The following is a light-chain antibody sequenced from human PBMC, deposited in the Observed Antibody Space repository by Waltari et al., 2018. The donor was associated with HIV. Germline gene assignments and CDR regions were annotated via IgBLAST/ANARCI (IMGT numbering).Light chain of an antibody. CDR1: SSDLGYFTF. CDR2: EVS. CDR3: CSYAGAYTYV. Sequence: QSALTQPRSVSGSPGQSVTIPCTGTSSDLGYFTFVSWYQQYPGKAPKVIIYEVSQRPSGVPDRFTASKSGISASLTISGLQDEDEAHYYCCSYAGAYTYVFGTGTKVTVL. V-gene: IGLV2-11*01. J-gene: IGLJ1*01.